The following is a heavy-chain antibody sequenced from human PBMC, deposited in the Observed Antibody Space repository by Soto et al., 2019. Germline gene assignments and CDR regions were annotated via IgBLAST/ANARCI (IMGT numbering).Heavy chain of an antibody. Sequence: ASVKVSCKASGYTFTSYYMHWVRQAPGQGLEWMGIINPSGGSTSYAQKFQGRVTMTRDTSTSTVYMELSSLRSEDMAVYYCASCDNYYDSSGYYTYYFDYWGQGTLVTVSS. J-gene: IGHJ4*02. D-gene: IGHD3-22*01. CDR3: ASCDNYYDSSGYYTYYFDY. CDR2: INPSGGST. V-gene: IGHV1-46*01. CDR1: GYTFTSYY.